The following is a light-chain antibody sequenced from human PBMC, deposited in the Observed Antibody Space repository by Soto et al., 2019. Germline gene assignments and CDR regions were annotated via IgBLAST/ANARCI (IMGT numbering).Light chain of an antibody. J-gene: IGKJ1*01. CDR3: KQYGSSGT. Sequence: EVVMRQSQATLSVSPGESDPLSCRARQSVSRSFLTWYQQNPGQAPRLLIYDASNRATGIPARFSGSGPGTDFTLTISSLEPEDFAVYYCKQYGSSGTFGKGNKVAIK. CDR2: DAS. V-gene: IGKV3-20*01. CDR1: QSVSRSF.